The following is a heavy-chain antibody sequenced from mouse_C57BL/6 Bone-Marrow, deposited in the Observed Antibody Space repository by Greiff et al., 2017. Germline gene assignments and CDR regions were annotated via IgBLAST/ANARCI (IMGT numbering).Heavy chain of an antibody. Sequence: QVQLKQSGPELVKPGASVKISCKASGYSFTSYYIHWVKQRPGQGLEWIGWIYPGSGNTKYNEKFKGKATLTADTSSSTAYMQLSSLTSEDSAVYYCARERLRYYYAMDYWGQGTSVTVSS. D-gene: IGHD2-4*01. J-gene: IGHJ4*01. CDR3: ARERLRYYYAMDY. CDR2: IYPGSGNT. V-gene: IGHV1-66*01. CDR1: GYSFTSYY.